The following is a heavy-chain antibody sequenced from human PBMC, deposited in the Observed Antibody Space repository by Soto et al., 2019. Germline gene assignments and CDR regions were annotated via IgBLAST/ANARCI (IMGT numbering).Heavy chain of an antibody. CDR1: GFTFSDFY. CDR2: ITSSGKYT. CDR3: ARGYSEYRDWYFDL. V-gene: IGHV3-11*05. Sequence: QVQLVESGGGLVKPGGSLRLSCAVSGFTFSDFYMSWIRQAPGKGLEWVSYITSSGKYTNYADSVKGRFTISRDNAQNALYLPMNSLRAEDTAVYYCARGYSEYRDWYFDLWGRGTLVTVYS. J-gene: IGHJ2*01. D-gene: IGHD5-12*01.